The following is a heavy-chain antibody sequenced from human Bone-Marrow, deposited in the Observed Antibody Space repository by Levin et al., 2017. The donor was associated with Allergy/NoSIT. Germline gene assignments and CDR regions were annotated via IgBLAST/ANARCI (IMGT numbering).Heavy chain of an antibody. CDR2: ISYDGSNK. CDR3: ARRLVYSYYDFWSGYYTGRYYDYGMDV. Sequence: TGGSLRLSCAASGFTFSSYAMHWVRQAPGKGLEWVAVISYDGSNKYYADSVKGRFTISRDNSKNTLYLQMNSLRAEDTAVYYCARRLVYSYYDFWSGYYTGRYYDYGMDVWGQGTTVTVSS. J-gene: IGHJ6*02. D-gene: IGHD3-3*01. V-gene: IGHV3-30-3*01. CDR1: GFTFSSYA.